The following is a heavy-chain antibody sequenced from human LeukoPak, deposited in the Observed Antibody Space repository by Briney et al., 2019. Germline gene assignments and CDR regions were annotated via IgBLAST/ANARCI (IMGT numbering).Heavy chain of an antibody. Sequence: GGSLGLSCAASGFTFSNAWMSWVRQAPGKGLEWVGRIKSKTDGGTTDYAAPVKGRFTISRDDSKNTLYLQMNSLKTEDTAVYYCTTAGDYYPHYSDYWGQGTLVTVSS. J-gene: IGHJ4*02. CDR3: TTAGDYYPHYSDY. CDR1: GFTFSNAW. V-gene: IGHV3-15*01. D-gene: IGHD2-21*02. CDR2: IKSKTDGGTT.